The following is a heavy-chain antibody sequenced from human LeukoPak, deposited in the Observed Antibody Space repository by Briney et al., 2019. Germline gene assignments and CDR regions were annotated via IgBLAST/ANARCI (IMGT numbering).Heavy chain of an antibody. J-gene: IGHJ4*02. CDR3: AKDPERWLQLRTLGIYYFDY. D-gene: IGHD5-24*01. V-gene: IGHV3-48*01. CDR1: GFTFSDYS. CDR2: ISSSSSTI. Sequence: GGSLRLSCAASGFTFSDYSMNWVRQAPGKGLEWVSYISSSSSTIYYADSVKGRFTISRDNAKNSLYLQMNSLRAEDTAVYYCAKDPERWLQLRTLGIYYFDYWGQGTLVTVSS.